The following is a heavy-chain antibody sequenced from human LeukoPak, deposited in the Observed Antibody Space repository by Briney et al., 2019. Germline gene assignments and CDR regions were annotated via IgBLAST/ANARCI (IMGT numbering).Heavy chain of an antibody. Sequence: GASVKVSCKASGYTFTSYAMHWVRQAPGQRLEWMGWISAYNGNTNYAQKLQGRVTMTTDTSTSTAYMELRSLRSDDTAVYYCARDAYYGSGSPWGQGTLVTVSS. CDR1: GYTFTSYA. D-gene: IGHD3-10*01. V-gene: IGHV1-18*01. CDR2: ISAYNGNT. J-gene: IGHJ5*02. CDR3: ARDAYYGSGSP.